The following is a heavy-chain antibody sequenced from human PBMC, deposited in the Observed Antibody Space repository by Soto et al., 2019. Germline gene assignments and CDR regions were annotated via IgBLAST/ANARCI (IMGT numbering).Heavy chain of an antibody. Sequence: PVGSLILSCSASGFTFTRYSMNWVRQAPGKWLEWVSSISSTTNYIYYGDSMKGRFTISRDNAKNSLYLEMNSLRAEDTAVYYCARESEDLTSNFDYWGQGTLVTVSS. J-gene: IGHJ4*02. CDR1: GFTFTRYS. V-gene: IGHV3-21*06. CDR3: ARESEDLTSNFDY. CDR2: ISSTTNYI.